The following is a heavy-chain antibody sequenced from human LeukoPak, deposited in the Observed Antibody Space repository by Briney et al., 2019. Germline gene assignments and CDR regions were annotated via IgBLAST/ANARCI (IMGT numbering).Heavy chain of an antibody. CDR2: ISGYGGST. V-gene: IGHV3-23*01. J-gene: IGHJ4*02. CDR1: GFTFSTYA. CDR3: AKGDCSSTSCAIDY. Sequence: GGSLRLSCAASGFTFSTYAMSWVRQAPGKGLEWVSGISGYGGSTYYADSVKGRFTISRDNSKNTLYLQMNSLRAEDTAVYYCAKGDCSSTSCAIDYWGQGTLVTVSS. D-gene: IGHD2-2*01.